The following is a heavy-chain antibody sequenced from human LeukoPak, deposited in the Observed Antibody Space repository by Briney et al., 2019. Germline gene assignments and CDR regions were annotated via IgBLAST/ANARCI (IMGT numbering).Heavy chain of an antibody. CDR2: ISSNGGST. CDR3: ARDRRGFDY. D-gene: IGHD3-10*01. Sequence: PGGSLRLSCAASGFTFSSYAMHWVRQAPGKGLEYVSAISSNGGSTYYANSVKGRFTISRDNSKNTLYLQMGSLRAEDMAVYYCARDRRGFDYWGQGTLVTVSS. V-gene: IGHV3-64*01. J-gene: IGHJ4*02. CDR1: GFTFSSYA.